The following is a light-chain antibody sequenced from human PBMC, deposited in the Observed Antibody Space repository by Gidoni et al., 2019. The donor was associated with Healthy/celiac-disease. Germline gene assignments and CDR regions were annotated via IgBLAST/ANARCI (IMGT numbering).Light chain of an antibody. CDR3: QVWDSSSDHVV. CDR2: DDS. V-gene: IGLV3-21*02. Sequence: SYVLTQQPPVYVAPGRTARITRGGNNIGSKSVHWYQPKPGQAPVLVVYDDSDRPSGIPERFSGSNSGNTSTLTISRVEAGDEADYYCQVWDSSSDHVVFGGGTKLTVL. CDR1: NIGSKS. J-gene: IGLJ2*01.